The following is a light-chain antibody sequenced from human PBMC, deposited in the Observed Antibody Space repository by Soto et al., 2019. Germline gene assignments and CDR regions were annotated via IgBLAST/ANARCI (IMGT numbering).Light chain of an antibody. CDR2: GAS. Sequence: EIVMTQSPATLSVSPGERATLSCRASQSVNSNLAWYQQTPGQAPRLLIYGASTRATGIPARFSGSGSGTEFTLTISSLQSEDFAVYYCQQFTYWPRTFGQGTKVEIK. CDR3: QQFTYWPRT. CDR1: QSVNSN. J-gene: IGKJ1*01. V-gene: IGKV3-15*01.